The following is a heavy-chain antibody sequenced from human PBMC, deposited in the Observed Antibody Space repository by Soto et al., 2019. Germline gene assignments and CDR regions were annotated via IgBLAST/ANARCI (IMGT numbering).Heavy chain of an antibody. J-gene: IGHJ4*02. CDR2: INAGNGNT. CDR1: GYTFTSYA. CDR3: ARDHSSSWSSPAYSLDY. Sequence: ASVKVSCKASGYTFTSYAMHWVRQAPGQRLEWMGWINAGNGNTKYSQKFQGRVTITRDTSASTAYMELRSLRSDDTAVYYCARDHSSSWSSPAYSLDYWGQGTLVTVS. V-gene: IGHV1-3*01. D-gene: IGHD6-13*01.